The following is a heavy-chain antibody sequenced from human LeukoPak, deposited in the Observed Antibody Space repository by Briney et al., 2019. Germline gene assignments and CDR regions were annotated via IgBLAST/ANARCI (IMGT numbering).Heavy chain of an antibody. Sequence: GESLKISCKGSGYSFTSYWISWVRQMPGKGLEWMGRIDPSDSYTNYSPSFQGHVTISADKSISTAYLQWSSLEASDTAMYYCARRVSSSGWFDPWGQGTLVTVSS. CDR2: IDPSDSYT. V-gene: IGHV5-10-1*01. CDR1: GYSFTSYW. D-gene: IGHD6-6*01. CDR3: ARRVSSSGWFDP. J-gene: IGHJ5*02.